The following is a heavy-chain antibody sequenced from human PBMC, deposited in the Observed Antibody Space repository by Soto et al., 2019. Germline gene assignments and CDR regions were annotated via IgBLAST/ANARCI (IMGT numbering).Heavy chain of an antibody. CDR1: GFTFDDYA. J-gene: IGHJ4*02. Sequence: EVQLVESGGTLVEPGRSLRLSCAASGFTFDDYAMHWVRQAPGKGLEWVASICWNSGSIGYADSVKGRFTISRDNHKNALALQMNSLRPEDTALYYCVKDKWYNNTWYLDYWGQGTLVTVSS. CDR2: ICWNSGSI. CDR3: VKDKWYNNTWYLDY. D-gene: IGHD6-13*01. V-gene: IGHV3-9*01.